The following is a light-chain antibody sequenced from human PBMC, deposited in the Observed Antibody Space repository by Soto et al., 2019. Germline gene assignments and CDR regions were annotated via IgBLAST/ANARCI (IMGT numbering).Light chain of an antibody. J-gene: IGLJ3*02. CDR1: SRDIGGYNH. Sequence: QSALTQVRSVSGSPGQSVTISCTGTSRDIGGYNHVSWYQQHPGKAPKLIIYDVAKRPSGVPDRFSGSKSGNTASLTISGLQPEDEGDYYCQSFDVSLSGGDWVFGGGTKLTVL. CDR2: DVA. CDR3: QSFDVSLSGGDWV. V-gene: IGLV2-11*01.